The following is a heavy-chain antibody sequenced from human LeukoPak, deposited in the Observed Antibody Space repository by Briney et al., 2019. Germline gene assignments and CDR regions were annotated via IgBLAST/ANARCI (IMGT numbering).Heavy chain of an antibody. CDR1: GGSVSSGGYY. V-gene: IGHV4-31*03. J-gene: IGHJ6*03. Sequence: SQTLSLTCTVSGGSVSSGGYYWSWGRQHPGKGLEWIGYIYYSGSTYYNPSLKSRVTISLDTSKNHFSLTLSSVTAADTAVYYCASALYYFYMDVWGKGTTVTVSS. CDR3: ASALYYFYMDV. CDR2: IYYSGST.